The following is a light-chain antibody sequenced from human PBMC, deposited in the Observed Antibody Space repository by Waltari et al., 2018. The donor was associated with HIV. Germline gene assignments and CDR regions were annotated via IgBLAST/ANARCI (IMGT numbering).Light chain of an antibody. Sequence: QSVLTQPPSASGTPGQRVTISCSGSSSNIGSKYVYWFQQLPGTAPNLLVFRNNQPPAGVPDRVSGSKSGTSASLAISGLRADDEADYYCAAWDDSLSAVVFGGGTKLTVL. J-gene: IGLJ3*02. CDR1: SSNIGSKY. CDR3: AAWDDSLSAVV. CDR2: RNN. V-gene: IGLV1-47*01.